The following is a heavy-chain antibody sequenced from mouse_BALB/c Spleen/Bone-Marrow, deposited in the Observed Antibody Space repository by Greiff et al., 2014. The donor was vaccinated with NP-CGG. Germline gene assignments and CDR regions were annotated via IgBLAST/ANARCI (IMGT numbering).Heavy chain of an antibody. V-gene: IGHV5-4*02. CDR2: ISDGGTYT. Sequence: EGKLIEAGGGLGKPGGALELSCGASGFTFRDYYMYLGRQTPEKRLGGGATISDGGTYTFYPDSVKGRFTISRDNAKNNLYLQMSSLQSEDTAMYYCTRSGKRYGAMDYWGQGTSVTVSS. D-gene: IGHD2-10*02. J-gene: IGHJ4*01. CDR1: GFTFRDYY. CDR3: TRSGKRYGAMDY.